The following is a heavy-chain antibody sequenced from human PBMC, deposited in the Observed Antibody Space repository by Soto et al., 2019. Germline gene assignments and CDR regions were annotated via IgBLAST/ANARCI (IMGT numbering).Heavy chain of an antibody. CDR1: GFSFSSYA. J-gene: IGHJ4*02. V-gene: IGHV3-30*04. D-gene: IGHD6-19*01. CDR2: ISYDGRNE. CDR3: ARDGCPTGVCFHDY. Sequence: GGSLRLSCAASGFSFSSYAMHWVRQAPGKGLEWLSFISYDGRNEYYADSVKGRFTVSRDSSENTLYLQINTLKPEDTAVYYCARDGCPTGVCFHDYWGQGTLVTVSS.